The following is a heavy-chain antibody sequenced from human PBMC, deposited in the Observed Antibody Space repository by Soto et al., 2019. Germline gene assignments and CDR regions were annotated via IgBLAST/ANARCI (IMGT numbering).Heavy chain of an antibody. V-gene: IGHV4-39*01. Sequence: PSETLSLTCTVSGGSISSSDFYWGWLRQTPGKGLEFIGSMYYSGTTYYNPSLKSRVTISVDTSKNQFTLKLISVTAADTAVYYCARDIVVVVAAPRIRFDPWGQGTLVTVSS. CDR2: MYYSGTT. J-gene: IGHJ5*02. CDR1: GGSISSSDFY. CDR3: ARDIVVVVAAPRIRFDP. D-gene: IGHD2-15*01.